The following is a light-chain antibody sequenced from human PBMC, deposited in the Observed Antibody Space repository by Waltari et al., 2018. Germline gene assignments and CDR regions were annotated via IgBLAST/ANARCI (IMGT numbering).Light chain of an antibody. CDR1: SSDDAGYNH. CDR2: DVS. J-gene: IGLJ1*01. Sequence: QSALTQPRSVSGSPGQSVTIPCTGTSSDDAGYNHVSWYKQQPGNAPKLMIYDVSKPPSGVPDRFSGSKSGNTASLTISGLQAEDEADYYCCSYAGSYTSYVFGTGTKVTVL. V-gene: IGLV2-11*01. CDR3: CSYAGSYTSYV.